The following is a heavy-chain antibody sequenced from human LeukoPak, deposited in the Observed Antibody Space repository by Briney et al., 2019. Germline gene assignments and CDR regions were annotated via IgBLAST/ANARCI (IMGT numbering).Heavy chain of an antibody. CDR3: AKWNGYADY. D-gene: IGHD5-12*01. CDR1: GFTFSSYG. V-gene: IGHV3-23*01. J-gene: IGHJ4*02. Sequence: GGSLRLSCVASGFTFSSYGISWVRQAPGKGLEWVSGVSGTGSNTYYLDSVKGRFTISRDNSKNTVYLQMNSLRAEDSALYYCAKWNGYADYWGRGTLVTVSS. CDR2: VSGTGSNT.